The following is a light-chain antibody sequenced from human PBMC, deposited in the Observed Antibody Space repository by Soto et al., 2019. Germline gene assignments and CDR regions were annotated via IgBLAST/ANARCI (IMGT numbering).Light chain of an antibody. CDR2: EDN. CDR1: SGSIASNY. CDR3: QSYDSSNGVV. V-gene: IGLV6-57*04. J-gene: IGLJ2*01. Sequence: NLILTQPHRVSESPGKTVTISCTRSSGSIASNYVQWYQQRPGSAPTTVIYEDNQRPSGVPDRFSGSIDSSSNSASLTISGLKTEDEADYYCQSYDSSNGVVFGGGTKLTVL.